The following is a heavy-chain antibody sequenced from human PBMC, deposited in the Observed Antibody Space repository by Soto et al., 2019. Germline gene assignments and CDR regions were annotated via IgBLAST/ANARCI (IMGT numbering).Heavy chain of an antibody. J-gene: IGHJ4*02. D-gene: IGHD3-10*01. Sequence: GASVKVSCEACGYIFVNYGIAWVRQAPGQGLEWMGWISTAHADIGYAQKFQGRVTMTTDTSTSTAFMELRSLRSDDTAVYYCARDLAYIREYWGQGTQVTVSS. CDR1: GYIFVNYG. V-gene: IGHV1-18*01. CDR3: ARDLAYIREY. CDR2: ISTAHADI.